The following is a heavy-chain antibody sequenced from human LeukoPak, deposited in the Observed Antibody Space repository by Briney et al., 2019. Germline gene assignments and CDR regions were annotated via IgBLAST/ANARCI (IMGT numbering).Heavy chain of an antibody. J-gene: IGHJ4*02. CDR3: ARLRGYCSGGSCFPPDY. CDR1: GFTFSTYW. CDR2: IRQDGNEK. D-gene: IGHD2-15*01. Sequence: GGSLRLSCTASGFTFSTYWMSWIRQAPGKGLEWVANIRQDGNEKYSVDSVKGRFTISRDNAKNSRYLQMNSLRAEDTAVYYCARLRGYCSGGSCFPPDYWGQGTLVTVSS. V-gene: IGHV3-7*04.